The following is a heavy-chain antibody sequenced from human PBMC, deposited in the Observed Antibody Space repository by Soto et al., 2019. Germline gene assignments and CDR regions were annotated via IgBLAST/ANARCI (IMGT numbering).Heavy chain of an antibody. CDR1: GFCFSSYA. CDR3: AGGKQLAVWSYYYSMDV. D-gene: IGHD6-6*01. V-gene: IGHV3-23*01. CDR2: ISGSGGST. J-gene: IGHJ6*03. Sequence: GGSLRLSCAASGFCFSSYAMSWVVQAPGKGLEWVSAISGSGGSTYYADSVKGRFTISRDNSKNTLYLQMNSLRAEDTAVYYCAGGKQLAVWSYYYSMDVCDTAPILTLS.